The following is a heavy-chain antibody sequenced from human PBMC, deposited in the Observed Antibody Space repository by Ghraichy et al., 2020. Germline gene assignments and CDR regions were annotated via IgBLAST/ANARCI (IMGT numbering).Heavy chain of an antibody. V-gene: IGHV4-39*01. CDR1: GGSISSSSYY. CDR2: IYYPRTT. J-gene: IGHJ4*02. CDR3: ASAVHHSSGWSPGYYFDY. D-gene: IGHD6-19*01. Sequence: SQTLSLTCTVPGGSISSSSYYWGWIRQPPGKGLEWIGSIYYPRTTYYNPSLKSRATISVDTSKIQFSLKLSSVTAADTAVYYCASAVHHSSGWSPGYYFDYWAQGTLVTVPS.